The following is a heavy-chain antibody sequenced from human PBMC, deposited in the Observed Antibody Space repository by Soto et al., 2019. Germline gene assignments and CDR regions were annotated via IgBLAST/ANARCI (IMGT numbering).Heavy chain of an antibody. D-gene: IGHD3-22*01. CDR2: IKSKTDGGTT. CDR3: TTGDTYFYDSSVYWVGDY. V-gene: IGHV3-15*07. CDR1: GFTFSNAW. J-gene: IGHJ4*02. Sequence: VQLVESGGGLVQPGGSLRLSCAASGFTFSNAWMNWVRQAPGKGLEWVGRIKSKTDGGTTDYGAPVKGRFTISRDDSKNTVFLQMNSLKTEDTAVYYCTTGDTYFYDSSVYWVGDYWGQGTLVTVSS.